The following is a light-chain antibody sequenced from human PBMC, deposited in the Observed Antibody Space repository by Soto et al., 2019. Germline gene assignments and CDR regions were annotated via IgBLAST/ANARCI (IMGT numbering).Light chain of an antibody. CDR2: AAS. V-gene: IGKV1-39*01. Sequence: DIQMTQSPSSLSAAVGDRVSITCRASRGIGTYLNWYQQKPGKAPRLLIYAASSLQSGVPSRFSGSSSGTEFTLSISSLQTEDFATYFCQQTYSTPMYSFGPGTKVDIK. CDR1: RGIGTY. CDR3: QQTYSTPMYS. J-gene: IGKJ2*01.